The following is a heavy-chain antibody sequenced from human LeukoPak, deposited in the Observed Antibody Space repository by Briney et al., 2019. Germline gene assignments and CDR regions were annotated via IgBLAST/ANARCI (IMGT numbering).Heavy chain of an antibody. CDR3: ASDERYDSSGYPFDY. CDR1: GYTFISCY. CDR2: INPSGGST. Sequence: VASVKVSCKACGYTFISCYIHWVRQAHGQGLEWMGIINPSGGSTSYAQKFQSRVTMTRDTSTSTVYMELSSLRSEDTAVYYCASDERYDSSGYPFDYWGQGTLVTVSS. V-gene: IGHV1-46*01. D-gene: IGHD3-22*01. J-gene: IGHJ4*02.